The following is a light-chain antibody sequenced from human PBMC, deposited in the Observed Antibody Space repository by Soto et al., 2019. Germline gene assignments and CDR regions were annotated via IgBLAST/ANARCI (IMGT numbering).Light chain of an antibody. J-gene: IGKJ1*01. V-gene: IGKV1-9*01. CDR1: QGISSY. CDR2: AAS. CDR3: QQLNSYPRT. Sequence: DIQLTQSPSFLSASVGDRITITCRASQGISSYLAWYQQKPGKAPKLLIYAASTLQSGVPSRFSGSGSGTEFTITISSLQPEDFAVYYCQQLNSYPRTFGQGTKVDIK.